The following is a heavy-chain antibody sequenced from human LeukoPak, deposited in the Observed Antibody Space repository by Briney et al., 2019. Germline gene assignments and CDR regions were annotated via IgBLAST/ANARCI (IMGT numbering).Heavy chain of an antibody. Sequence: GGSLRLSCTVSGFTVSSNYMHWVRQAPGKGLEWVSVIYSGGRTYYAESVKGRFTISRDSSTNTLFLQMNSLRAEDTAIYYCARDLVVAGLVPWGQGTLVLVSS. J-gene: IGHJ5*02. CDR2: IYSGGRT. V-gene: IGHV3-66*01. CDR3: ARDLVVAGLVP. CDR1: GFTVSSNY. D-gene: IGHD3-22*01.